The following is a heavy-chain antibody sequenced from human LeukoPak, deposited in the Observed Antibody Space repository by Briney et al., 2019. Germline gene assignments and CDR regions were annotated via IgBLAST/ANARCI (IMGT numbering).Heavy chain of an antibody. CDR2: IYYSGST. CDR3: ARVRDGSGSYCDY. D-gene: IGHD3-10*01. V-gene: IGHV4-4*02. Sequence: GSLRLSCAASGFTVSNSYMSWVRQPPGKGLEWIGEIYYSGSTNYNPSLKSRITISVDKSKNHFSLKLTSVTAADTAVYYCARVRDGSGSYCDYWGQGTLVTVSS. J-gene: IGHJ4*02. CDR1: GFTVSNSYM.